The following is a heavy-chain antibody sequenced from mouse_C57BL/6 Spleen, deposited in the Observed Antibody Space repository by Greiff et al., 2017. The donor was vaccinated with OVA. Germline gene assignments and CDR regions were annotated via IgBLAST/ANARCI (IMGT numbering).Heavy chain of an antibody. CDR2: IYPSDSET. V-gene: IGHV1-61*01. Sequence: QVQLQQPGAELLRPGSSVKLSCKASGYTFTSYWMDWVKQRPGQGLEWIGNIYPSDSETHYNQKFKDKATLTVDKSSSTAYMQLSSLTSEDSAVYYCARRRDYFDYWGQGTTLTVSS. J-gene: IGHJ2*01. CDR3: ARRRDYFDY. CDR1: GYTFTSYW.